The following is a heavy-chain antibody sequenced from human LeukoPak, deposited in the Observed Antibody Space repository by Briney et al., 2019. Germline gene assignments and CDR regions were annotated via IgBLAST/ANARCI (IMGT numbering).Heavy chain of an antibody. CDR3: ARLGSGWYYLDY. CDR2: INHSGST. J-gene: IGHJ4*02. V-gene: IGHV4-34*01. D-gene: IGHD6-19*01. CDR1: GGSFSDYY. Sequence: SETLSLTCAVYGGSFSDYYWIWIRQPTGKGLEWIGQINHSGSTNYNPSLKSRVTISVDTSKNQFSLKLSSVTAADTAVYYCARLGSGWYYLDYWGQGTLVTVSS.